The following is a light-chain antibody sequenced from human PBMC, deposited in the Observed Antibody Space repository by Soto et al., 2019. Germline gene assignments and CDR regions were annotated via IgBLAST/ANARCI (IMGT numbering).Light chain of an antibody. J-gene: IGKJ2*01. CDR2: GAS. CDR3: QQYDSWPPSYT. CDR1: QSVGSY. V-gene: IGKV3-15*01. Sequence: EIVMTQSPAILSVSLGDRATLSCRASQSVGSYLAWYQQKPGQAPRLLIYGASTRATGIPARFSGSGSETDFTLTISSLQSEDFAVYYCQQYDSWPPSYTFGQGTKLEIK.